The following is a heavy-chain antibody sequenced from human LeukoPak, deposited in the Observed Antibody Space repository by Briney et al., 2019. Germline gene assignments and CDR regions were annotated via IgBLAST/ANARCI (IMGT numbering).Heavy chain of an antibody. CDR2: ISGSGSGT. V-gene: IGHV3-23*01. J-gene: IGHJ4*02. CDR3: AKKGQQTGTDYFDY. CDR1: GLTPSSNA. Sequence: GGSLRLSCAASGLTPSSNAIGWVRQAPGKGLEWVSTISGSGSGTYYADSVKGRFTISRDNSKNTLYLQMNSLRAEDTAVYYCAKKGQQTGTDYFDYWGQGTLVTVSS. D-gene: IGHD3-9*01.